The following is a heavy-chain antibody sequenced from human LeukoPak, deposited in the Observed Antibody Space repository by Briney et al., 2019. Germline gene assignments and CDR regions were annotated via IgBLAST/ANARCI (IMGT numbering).Heavy chain of an antibody. D-gene: IGHD3-22*01. CDR1: GFTFSNYW. CDR3: VRSAFHAGSGNYYDY. CDR2: IDNAGSIT. Sequence: GGSLRLSCAASGFTFSNYWIHWVRQAPGKGLVWVSRIDNAGSITTYADSVKGRFTISRDNAGNTLYLQMNSLRVEDTAVYYCVRSAFHAGSGNYYDYWGQGTLVTVSS. V-gene: IGHV3-74*03. J-gene: IGHJ4*02.